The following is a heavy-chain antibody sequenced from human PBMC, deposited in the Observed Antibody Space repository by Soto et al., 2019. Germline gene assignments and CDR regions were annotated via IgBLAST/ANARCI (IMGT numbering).Heavy chain of an antibody. CDR2: IYSGGST. CDR1: GFTVSSNY. CDR3: ARESYYDSSGYYHYYYYEMYI. V-gene: IGHV3-53*01. Sequence: GGSLRLSCAASGFTVSSNYMSWVRQAPGKGLEWVSVIYSGGSTYYADSVKGRFTISRDNSKNTLYLQMNSLRAEDTAVYYCARESYYDSSGYYHYYYYEMYICCQGATVPVSS. J-gene: IGHJ6*02. D-gene: IGHD3-22*01.